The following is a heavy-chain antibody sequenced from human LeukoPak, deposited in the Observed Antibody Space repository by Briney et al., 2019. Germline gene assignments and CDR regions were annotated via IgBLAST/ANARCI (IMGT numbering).Heavy chain of an antibody. D-gene: IGHD3-16*01. CDR1: GGTFSSYA. CDR2: IIPILGIA. J-gene: IGHJ3*02. CDR3: ARAWGDRGLRLGKGAFDI. V-gene: IGHV1-69*04. Sequence: SVKVSCKASGGTFSSYAISWVRQAPGQGLEWMGRIIPILGIANYAQKFQGRVTITADKSTSTAYMELSSLRSEDTAVYYCARAWGDRGLRLGKGAFDIGGKGTMVTVSS.